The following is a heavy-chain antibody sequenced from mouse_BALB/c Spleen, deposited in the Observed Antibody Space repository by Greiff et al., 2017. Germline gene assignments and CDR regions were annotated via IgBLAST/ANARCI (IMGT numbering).Heavy chain of an antibody. CDR1: GFTFSDYY. CDR2: ISDGGSYT. Sequence: VQLQQSGGGLVKPGGSLKLSCAASGFTFSDYYMYWVRQTPEKRLEWVATISDGGSYTYYPDSVKGRFTISRDNAKNNLYLQMSSLKSEDTAMYYCARDPYGKAYWGQGTLVTVSA. CDR3: ARDPYGKAY. J-gene: IGHJ3*01. D-gene: IGHD2-1*01. V-gene: IGHV5-4*02.